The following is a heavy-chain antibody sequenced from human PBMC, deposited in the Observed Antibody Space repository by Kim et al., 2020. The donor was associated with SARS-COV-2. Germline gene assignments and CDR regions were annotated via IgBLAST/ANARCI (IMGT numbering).Heavy chain of an antibody. D-gene: IGHD2-15*01. Sequence: YPGDSDTRYSPSLQGQVTNSADKSISTAYLQWSSLKASDTAMYYCARIGDYWGQGTLVTVSS. J-gene: IGHJ4*02. CDR2: YPGDSDT. CDR3: ARIGDY. V-gene: IGHV5-51*01.